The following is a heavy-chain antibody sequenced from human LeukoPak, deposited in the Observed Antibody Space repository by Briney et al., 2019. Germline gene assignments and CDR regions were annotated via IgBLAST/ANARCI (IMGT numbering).Heavy chain of an antibody. D-gene: IGHD5-24*01. CDR3: ARLDGYNQLY. V-gene: IGHV4-39*01. Sequence: SETLTLTCTVSGGSISSSSYYWGWIRQPPGKGLEWIGSIYYSGSTYYNPSLKSRVTISVDTSKNQFSLKLSSVTAADTAVYYCARLDGYNQLYWGQGTLVTVSS. CDR1: GGSISSSSYY. CDR2: IYYSGST. J-gene: IGHJ4*02.